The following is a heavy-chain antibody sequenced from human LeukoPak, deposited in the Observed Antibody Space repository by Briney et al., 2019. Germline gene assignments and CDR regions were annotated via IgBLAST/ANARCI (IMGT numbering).Heavy chain of an antibody. V-gene: IGHV1-18*01. CDR3: AKPRYSSGWYPHYFDY. CDR1: GYTFTSYG. D-gene: IGHD6-19*01. Sequence: ASVKVSCKASGYTFTSYGISWVRQAPGQGLEWMGWISAYNGNTNYAQKLQGRVTMTTDTSTSTAYMELRSLRSDDTAVYYCAKPRYSSGWYPHYFDYWGQGTLVTVSS. CDR2: ISAYNGNT. J-gene: IGHJ4*02.